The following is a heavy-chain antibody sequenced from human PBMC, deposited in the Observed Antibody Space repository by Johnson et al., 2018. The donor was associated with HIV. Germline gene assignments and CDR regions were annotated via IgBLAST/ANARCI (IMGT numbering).Heavy chain of an antibody. Sequence: VSVIYSGGSTYYADSVKGRYTISRDNSKNTLYLQMNSLRADDTAVYYCARAYSYGAFDIWGQGTRVTVSS. D-gene: IGHD5-18*01. CDR2: IYSGGST. CDR3: ARAYSYGAFDI. J-gene: IGHJ3*02. V-gene: IGHV3-66*01.